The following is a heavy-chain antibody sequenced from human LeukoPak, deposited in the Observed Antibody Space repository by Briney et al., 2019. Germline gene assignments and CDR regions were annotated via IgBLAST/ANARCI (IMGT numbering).Heavy chain of an antibody. CDR1: GFTVSSNY. CDR3: AREVRGGYSGYEPLYYFDY. V-gene: IGHV3-53*01. Sequence: GGSLRLSCAASGFTVSSNYMSWVRQAPGKGLEWVSVIYSGGTTYYADSVKGRFTISRDNSKNTLYLQMNSLRAEDTAVYYCAREVRGGYSGYEPLYYFDYWGQGTLVTVSS. CDR2: IYSGGTT. J-gene: IGHJ4*02. D-gene: IGHD5-12*01.